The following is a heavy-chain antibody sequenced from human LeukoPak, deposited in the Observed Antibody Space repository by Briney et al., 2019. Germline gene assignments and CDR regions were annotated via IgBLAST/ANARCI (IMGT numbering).Heavy chain of an antibody. CDR2: ISYDGSNK. Sequence: PGGSLRLSCAASGLTFSSYGMHWVRQAPGKGLEWVAVISYDGSNKYYADSVKGRFTISRDNSKNTLYLQMNSLRAEDTAVYYCASGTGYSGSPSDYWGQGTLVTVSS. J-gene: IGHJ4*02. CDR3: ASGTGYSGSPSDY. D-gene: IGHD1-26*01. CDR1: GLTFSSYG. V-gene: IGHV3-30*03.